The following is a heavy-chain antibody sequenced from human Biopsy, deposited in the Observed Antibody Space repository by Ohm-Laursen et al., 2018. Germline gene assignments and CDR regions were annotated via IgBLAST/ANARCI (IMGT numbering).Heavy chain of an antibody. V-gene: IGHV4-59*08. Sequence: SETLSLTCTVSGGSISSYYWTWTRQPPGKGLEWIGDVYYSGSTHYKPSLKSRVNISVDTSKNQFSLKLNSVTAADTAVYYCARDYDTSGYYYVSWGQGTLVTVSS. CDR1: GGSISSYY. J-gene: IGHJ5*02. CDR3: ARDYDTSGYYYVS. D-gene: IGHD3-22*01. CDR2: VYYSGST.